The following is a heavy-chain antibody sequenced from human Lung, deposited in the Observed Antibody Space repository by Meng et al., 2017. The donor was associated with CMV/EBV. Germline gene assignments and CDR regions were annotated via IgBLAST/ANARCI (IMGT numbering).Heavy chain of an antibody. D-gene: IGHD3-10*01. CDR2: IYWDDDK. CDR3: AHRPHYYASGGPGWFDP. Sequence: SXPXLVXPTQTLTLTCAFSGFSLSTSGVGVGWIRQPPGKALEWLALIYWDDDKRYSSSLRSRLTITKDTSKNQVVLTMTNMDPVDTATYYCAHRPHYYASGGPGWFDPWGQGTXVTVSS. V-gene: IGHV2-5*02. J-gene: IGHJ5*02. CDR1: GFSLSTSGVG.